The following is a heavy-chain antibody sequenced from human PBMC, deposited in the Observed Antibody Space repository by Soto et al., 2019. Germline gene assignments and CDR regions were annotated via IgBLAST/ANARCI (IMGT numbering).Heavy chain of an antibody. CDR2: IYSGGST. V-gene: IGHV3-53*02. D-gene: IGHD6-13*01. CDR1: GFTVSSNY. Sequence: EVQLVETGGGLIQPGGSLRLSCAASGFTVSSNYMSWVRQAPGKGLEWVSVIYSGGSTYYADSVKGRLTISRDNSKNTLYVQVDSLRAEATAVYYCAREVWIAAVSLDAFDIWGPWKMVTVSS. CDR3: AREVWIAAVSLDAFDI. J-gene: IGHJ3*02.